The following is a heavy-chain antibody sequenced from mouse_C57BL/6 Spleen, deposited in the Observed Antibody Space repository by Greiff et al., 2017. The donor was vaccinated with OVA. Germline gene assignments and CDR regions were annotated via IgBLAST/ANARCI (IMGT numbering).Heavy chain of an antibody. J-gene: IGHJ1*03. CDR3: ARNWLLIDFDV. Sequence: QVQLQQPGAELVKPGASVKLSCKASGYTFTSYWMHWVKQRPGQGLEWIGMIHPNSGSTNYNEKFKSKATLTVDKASSTAYMQLSSLTSADSAVYYCARNWLLIDFDVWGTGTTVTVSS. D-gene: IGHD2-3*01. CDR2: IHPNSGST. CDR1: GYTFTSYW. V-gene: IGHV1-64*01.